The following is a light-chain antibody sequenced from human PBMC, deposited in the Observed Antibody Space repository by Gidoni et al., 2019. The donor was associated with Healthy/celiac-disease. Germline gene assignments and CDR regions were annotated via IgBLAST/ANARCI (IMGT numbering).Light chain of an antibody. V-gene: IGKV3-15*01. CDR1: QSVSSN. CDR3: QKYNNWPKT. CDR2: GAS. Sequence: DIVMTQSPATLSVSPGERATLSCRSSQSVSSNLAWSQQKPGQDPRLLIYGASTRATGIQARFSGSGSGTELTLTISSLQSEDFAVYYWQKYNNWPKTFGQXTKVEIK. J-gene: IGKJ1*01.